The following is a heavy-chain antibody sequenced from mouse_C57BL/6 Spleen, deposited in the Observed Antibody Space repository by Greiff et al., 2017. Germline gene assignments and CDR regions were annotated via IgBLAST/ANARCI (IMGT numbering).Heavy chain of an antibody. CDR2: ISDGGSYT. J-gene: IGHJ1*03. Sequence: DVMLVESGGGLVKPGGSLKLSFAASGFTFSSYAMSWVRQTPEKRLEWVATISDGGSYTYYPDNEKARFTISRDNAKKNLYLQMSHLKSEDTAMYYCARDRGSNYVGWYFDVWGTGTTVTVSS. V-gene: IGHV5-4*01. CDR3: ARDRGSNYVGWYFDV. CDR1: GFTFSSYA. D-gene: IGHD2-5*01.